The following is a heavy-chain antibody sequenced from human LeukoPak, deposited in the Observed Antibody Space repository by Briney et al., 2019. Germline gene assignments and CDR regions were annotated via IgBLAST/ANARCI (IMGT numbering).Heavy chain of an antibody. D-gene: IGHD2-2*01. J-gene: IGHJ4*01. CDR2: IYPGDSDT. V-gene: IGHV5-51*01. Sequence: GGSLKLSCKGSGYIFTSYWIGWVRQLPGKGLEWMGIIYPGDSDTRYSPTFQGQVTISADKSISTAYLQWSSLKASDTAMYHCARLGGYCSSTSCYGFDYWGQGNLVTVSS. CDR1: GYIFTSYW. CDR3: ARLGGYCSSTSCYGFDY.